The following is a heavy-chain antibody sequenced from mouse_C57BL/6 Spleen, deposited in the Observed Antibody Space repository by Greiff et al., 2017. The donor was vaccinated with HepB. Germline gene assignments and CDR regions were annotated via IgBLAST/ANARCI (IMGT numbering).Heavy chain of an antibody. Sequence: EVKLQESGGGLVKPGGSLKLSCAASGFTFSSYAMSWVRQTPEKRLEWVATISDGGSYTYYPDNVKGRFTISRDNAKNNLYLQMSHLKSEDTAMYYCARPYYYGSSSAWFAYWGQGTLVTVSA. J-gene: IGHJ3*01. V-gene: IGHV5-4*03. CDR1: GFTFSSYA. CDR2: ISDGGSYT. D-gene: IGHD1-1*01. CDR3: ARPYYYGSSSAWFAY.